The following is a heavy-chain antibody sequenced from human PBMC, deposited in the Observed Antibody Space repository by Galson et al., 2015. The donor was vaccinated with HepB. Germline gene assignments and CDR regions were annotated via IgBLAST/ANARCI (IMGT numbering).Heavy chain of an antibody. CDR1: GLTFSSYA. Sequence: SLRLSCAASGLTFSSYAMHWVRQAPGKGLEWVAVISYDGSNKYYADSVKGRFTISRDNSKNTLYLQMNSLRAEDTAVYYCARVTRFHSSGGSYWYFALRGRGTLVTVSS. D-gene: IGHD6-19*01. J-gene: IGHJ2*01. V-gene: IGHV3-30*04. CDR2: ISYDGSNK. CDR3: ARVTRFHSSGGSYWYFAL.